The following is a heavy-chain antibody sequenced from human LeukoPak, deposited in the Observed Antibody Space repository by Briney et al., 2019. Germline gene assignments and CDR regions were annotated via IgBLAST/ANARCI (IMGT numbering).Heavy chain of an antibody. Sequence: GGSLRLSCAASGFTFSDYAMHWVRQAPGKGLEWVAFIRHDGSNIYYADSVKGRFTISRDNSKNTVYLQMNSLIPEDTAVYYCSRDGVYDILTGYLSDYYGMDVWGQGTTVTVSS. CDR2: IRHDGSNI. V-gene: IGHV3-30*02. CDR3: SRDGVYDILTGYLSDYYGMDV. D-gene: IGHD3-9*01. J-gene: IGHJ6*02. CDR1: GFTFSDYA.